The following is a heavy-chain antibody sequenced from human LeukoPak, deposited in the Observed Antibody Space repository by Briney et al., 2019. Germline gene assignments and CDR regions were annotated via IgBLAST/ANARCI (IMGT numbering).Heavy chain of an antibody. J-gene: IGHJ4*02. CDR2: VNADGGNT. CDR1: GFTFDNYR. V-gene: IGHV3-23*01. Sequence: GGSLRLSCAASGFTFDNYRMSWVRQAPGKGLEWVSPVNADGGNTYYADSVKGRFTSSRDNSKSTLILQMNSLRVEDTALYYCTKRVKYGGTWDHFADWGQGTLVTVSS. CDR3: TKRVKYGGTWDHFAD. D-gene: IGHD1-26*01.